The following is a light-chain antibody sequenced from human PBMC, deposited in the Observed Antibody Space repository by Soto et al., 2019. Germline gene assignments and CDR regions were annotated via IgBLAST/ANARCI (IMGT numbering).Light chain of an antibody. CDR3: QKYNSYSRK. J-gene: IGKJ1*01. CDR2: DTS. V-gene: IGKV1-5*01. CDR1: QSLSGW. Sequence: DIQMTQSPSTLSASVLYRVTITCRASQSLSGWLAWYQQKPGKAPNLLIYDTSTLKSGVPSRFSGSGSGTDFTLTISSLQPEDFATYYCQKYNSYSRKLGQGTKVDIK.